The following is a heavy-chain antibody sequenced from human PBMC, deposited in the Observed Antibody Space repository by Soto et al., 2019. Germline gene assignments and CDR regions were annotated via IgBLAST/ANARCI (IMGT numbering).Heavy chain of an antibody. J-gene: IGHJ4*02. CDR1: GFTFASYA. CDR3: ARVPPSIQLWSRHFFDT. V-gene: IGHV3-30*09. D-gene: IGHD5-18*01. Sequence: VQLVESGGGVVQPGRSLRLSCAASGFTFASYAIHWVRQAPGKGLAWVAVLSSDGRHKYYADSVKGRFDISRDNSRDTLSLQMNSMRADDTAIDYCARVPPSIQLWSRHFFDTWGQGTLVIVSS. CDR2: LSSDGRHK.